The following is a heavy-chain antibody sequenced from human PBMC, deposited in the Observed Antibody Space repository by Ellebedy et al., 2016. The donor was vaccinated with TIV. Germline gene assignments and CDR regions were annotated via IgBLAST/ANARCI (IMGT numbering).Heavy chain of an antibody. Sequence: AASVKVSCKASGYTFTSYYMHWVRQAPGQGLEWMGIINPSGCSTNYAQKFQGRVTMTRDTSTSTVYMKLSSLRSEDTAVYYCTRDGRKKLLTHYYYGMDVWGQGTTVAVSS. J-gene: IGHJ6*02. V-gene: IGHV1-46*01. CDR2: INPSGCST. CDR3: TRDGRKKLLTHYYYGMDV. D-gene: IGHD3-10*01. CDR1: GYTFTSYY.